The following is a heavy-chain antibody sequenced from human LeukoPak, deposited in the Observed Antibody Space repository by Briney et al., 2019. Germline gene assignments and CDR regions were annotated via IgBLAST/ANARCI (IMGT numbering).Heavy chain of an antibody. CDR1: GYTLTQLF. V-gene: IGHV1-24*01. J-gene: IGHJ4*02. Sequence: ASVTVSCKGSGYTLTQLFMHWVGQAPGNRVEWMGGFDPEDGETIYAQKFQGRVTMTEDTSTDTAYMELSSLRSEDTAVYYCATARPRAFDYWGQGTLVTVSS. CDR3: ATARPRAFDY. CDR2: FDPEDGET.